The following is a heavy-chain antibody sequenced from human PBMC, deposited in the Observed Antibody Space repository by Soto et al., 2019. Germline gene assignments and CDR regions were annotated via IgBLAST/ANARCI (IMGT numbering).Heavy chain of an antibody. CDR3: ASWLKEDAIGNYYYGMDV. D-gene: IGHD2-8*01. J-gene: IGHJ6*02. Sequence: QVQLVQSGAEVKKPGSSVKVSCKASGGTFSDYAFSWVRQAPGQGLEWLGGIMPIFGAPDYAQKFQGRVTITADESTRTTYMDMRSLRSEDTAVYYCASWLKEDAIGNYYYGMDVWGQGTTVTVSS. CDR1: GGTFSDYA. CDR2: IMPIFGAP. V-gene: IGHV1-69*12.